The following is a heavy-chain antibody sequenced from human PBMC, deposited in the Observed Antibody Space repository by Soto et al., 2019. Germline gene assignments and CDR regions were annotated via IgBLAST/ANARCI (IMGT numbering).Heavy chain of an antibody. CDR3: AKRGRYYYYGMDV. V-gene: IGHV3-23*01. CDR2: ISGSGGST. J-gene: IGHJ6*02. D-gene: IGHD1-26*01. Sequence: EVQLLESGGGLVQPGGSLRLSCAASGFTFSSYAMSWVRQAPGKGLEWVSAISGSGGSTYYADSVKGRFTISRDNSKNTLNLQMNSLRAEDTAVYYCAKRGRYYYYGMDVWGQGTTVTVSS. CDR1: GFTFSSYA.